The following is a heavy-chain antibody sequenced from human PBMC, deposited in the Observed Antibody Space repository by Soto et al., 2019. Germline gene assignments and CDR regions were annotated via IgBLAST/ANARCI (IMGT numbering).Heavy chain of an antibody. J-gene: IGHJ4*02. CDR2: ISGDGRTA. V-gene: IGHV3-74*01. CDR1: GYTFSSYW. D-gene: IGHD2-2*01. Sequence: GGSLRLSCAACGYTFSSYWMHWVRQAPGKGLVWVSKISGDGRTATYADPVKARFTISRDNAKNTLYLQMSNLRAEDAALYYCARLYCSDTSCYEKYFDYWGQGTLVTVSS. CDR3: ARLYCSDTSCYEKYFDY.